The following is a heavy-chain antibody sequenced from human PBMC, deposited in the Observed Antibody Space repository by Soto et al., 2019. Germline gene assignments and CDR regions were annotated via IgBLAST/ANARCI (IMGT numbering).Heavy chain of an antibody. CDR1: GGSFSGYY. V-gene: IGHV4-34*01. CDR3: ARRSYDSRRAFDY. J-gene: IGHJ4*02. CDR2: INHSGST. Sequence: SETLSLTCAVYGGSFSGYYWTWIRQPRGTGLEWIGEINHSGSTNYNPSLKSRVTISVDTSKNQFSLKQSSVTAADTAVYYCARRSYDSRRAFDYWGQGTLVTVSS. D-gene: IGHD3-22*01.